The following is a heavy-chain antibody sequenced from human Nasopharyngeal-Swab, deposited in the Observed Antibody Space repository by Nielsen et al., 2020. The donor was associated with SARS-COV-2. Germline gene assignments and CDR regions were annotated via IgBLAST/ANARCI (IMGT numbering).Heavy chain of an antibody. CDR2: ISYDGSNK. D-gene: IGHD3-3*01. CDR3: AREGRGFWSGYQGGF. V-gene: IGHV3-33*05. Sequence: VRQMPGKGLEWVAVISYDGSNKYYADSVKGRFTISRDNSKNTPYLQMNSLRAEDTAVYYCAREGRGFWSGYQGGFWGQGTLVTVSS. J-gene: IGHJ4*02.